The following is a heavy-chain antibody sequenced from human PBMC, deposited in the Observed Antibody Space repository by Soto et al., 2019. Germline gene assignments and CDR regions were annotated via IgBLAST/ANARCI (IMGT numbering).Heavy chain of an antibody. CDR1: GYSLGGKY. D-gene: IGHD3-22*01. CDR2: INPNSSGT. CDR3: PRDLIVEGPDYYAMDV. V-gene: IGHV1-2*02. J-gene: IGHJ6*02. Sequence: AAEKVSCKASGYSLGGKYIHWVRPTPGQGLEWVGWINPNSSGTVFAQTFQGRVTMTRDTSLTAVSMQLNRLTSDDSAVYYCPRDLIVEGPDYYAMDVWGQGTTVNVSS.